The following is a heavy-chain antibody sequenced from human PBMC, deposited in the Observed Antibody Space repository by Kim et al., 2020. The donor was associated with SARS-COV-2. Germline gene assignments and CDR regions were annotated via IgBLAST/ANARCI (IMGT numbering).Heavy chain of an antibody. CDR3: ARDHYGSDAGGYYYGMDV. D-gene: IGHD3-10*01. CDR1: GFTFSSYG. V-gene: IGHV3-33*01. Sequence: GGSLRLSCAASGFTFSSYGMHWVRQAPGKGLEWVAVIWYDGSNKYYADSVKGRFTISRDNSKNTLYLQMNSLRAEDTAVYYCARDHYGSDAGGYYYGMDVWGQGTTVTVSS. J-gene: IGHJ6*02. CDR2: IWYDGSNK.